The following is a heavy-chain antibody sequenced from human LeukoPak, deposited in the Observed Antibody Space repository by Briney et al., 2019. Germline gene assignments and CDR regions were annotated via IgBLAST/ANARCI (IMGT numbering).Heavy chain of an antibody. J-gene: IGHJ4*02. CDR1: GFTFSNFG. CDR2: ISYDGKTK. Sequence: GGSLRRSCAASGFTFSNFGMHWVRQAPGKGLEWVAIISYDGKTKYYADSVKGRFTISRDNSKNTLYLQLNSLRAEDTAVYYCASRDRASSSWYLLSPYWGQGTLVTVSS. V-gene: IGHV3-30*03. CDR3: ASRDRASSSWYLLSPY. D-gene: IGHD6-13*01.